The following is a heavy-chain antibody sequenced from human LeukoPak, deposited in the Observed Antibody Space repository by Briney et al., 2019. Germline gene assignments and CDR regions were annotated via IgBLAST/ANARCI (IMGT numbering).Heavy chain of an antibody. Sequence: SETLSLTCTVSGGSISSYYWSWIRQPPGKGLEWIGYIYYSGSTNYNPSLKSRVTISVDTSKNQFSLKLSSVTAADTAVYYCARWGYSYGQYYFDYWGQGTLVTVSS. CDR3: ARWGYSYGQYYFDY. CDR2: IYYSGST. CDR1: GGSISSYY. J-gene: IGHJ4*02. V-gene: IGHV4-59*08. D-gene: IGHD5-18*01.